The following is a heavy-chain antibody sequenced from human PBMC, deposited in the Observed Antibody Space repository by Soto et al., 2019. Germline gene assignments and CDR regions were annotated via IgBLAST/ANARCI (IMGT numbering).Heavy chain of an antibody. CDR2: INPNSGGT. D-gene: IGHD6-19*01. Sequence: QVQLVQSGAEVKKPGASVKVSCKASGYTFTGYYMHWVRQAPGQGLEWMGWINPNSGGTNYAQKFQGWVTMTRDTSIRTAYMELSRLRSDDTAVYYCARDSSGWYGNFDYWGQGTLVTVSS. V-gene: IGHV1-2*04. J-gene: IGHJ4*02. CDR3: ARDSSGWYGNFDY. CDR1: GYTFTGYY.